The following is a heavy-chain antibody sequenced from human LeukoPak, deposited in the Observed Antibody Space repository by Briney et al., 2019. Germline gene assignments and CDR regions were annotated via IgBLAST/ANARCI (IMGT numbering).Heavy chain of an antibody. Sequence: GGSLRLSCAASGFTFSSYWMSWVRQAPGKGLEWVANIKQDGSEKYYVDSVKGRFTISRDNAKNSLYLQMNSLRAEDTAVYYCARNLYYYDSSGYYYPDAFDIWGQGTMVTVSS. V-gene: IGHV3-7*01. CDR1: GFTFSSYW. J-gene: IGHJ3*02. D-gene: IGHD3-22*01. CDR3: ARNLYYYDSSGYYYPDAFDI. CDR2: IKQDGSEK.